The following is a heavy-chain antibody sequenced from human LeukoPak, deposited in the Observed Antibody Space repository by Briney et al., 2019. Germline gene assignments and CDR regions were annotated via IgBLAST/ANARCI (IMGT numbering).Heavy chain of an antibody. J-gene: IGHJ4*02. V-gene: IGHV3-64D*06. CDR3: VKSGIAVAGTYFDY. Sequence: SGGSLRLSCSASGFTFSSYAMHWVRQAPGKGLEYVSAISSNGGSTYYADSVKGRFTISRDNSKNTLYLQMSSLRAEDTAVYYCVKSGIAVAGTYFDYWGQGTLVTVS. CDR1: GFTFSSYA. D-gene: IGHD6-19*01. CDR2: ISSNGGST.